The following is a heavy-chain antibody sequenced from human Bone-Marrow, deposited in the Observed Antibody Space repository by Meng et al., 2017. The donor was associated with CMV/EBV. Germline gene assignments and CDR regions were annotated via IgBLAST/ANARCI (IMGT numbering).Heavy chain of an antibody. D-gene: IGHD1-26*01. CDR1: GFTFSRYW. CDR2: INRDGNST. J-gene: IGHJ4*02. Sequence: GESLKISCAVSGFTFSRYWMHWVRQAPGKGLVWVSRINRDGNSTSYADSVKGRFTISRDNAKNMLYLQMNSLRAEDTAMYYCVRDEGWELLYRWGQGTLVTVSS. V-gene: IGHV3-74*01. CDR3: VRDEGWELLYR.